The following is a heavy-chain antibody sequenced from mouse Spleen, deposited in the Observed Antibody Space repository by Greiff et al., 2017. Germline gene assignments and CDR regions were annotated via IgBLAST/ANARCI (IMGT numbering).Heavy chain of an antibody. D-gene: IGHD1-1*01. CDR3: ASHYYGSSPSFDY. Sequence: VMLVESGPGLVAPSQSLSITCTVSGFSLTSYAISWVRQPPGKGLEWLGVIWTGGGTNYNSALKSRLSISKDNSKSQVFLKMNSLQTDDTARYYCASHYYGSSPSFDYWGQGTTLTVSS. J-gene: IGHJ2*01. V-gene: IGHV2-9-1*01. CDR1: GFSLTSYA. CDR2: IWTGGGT.